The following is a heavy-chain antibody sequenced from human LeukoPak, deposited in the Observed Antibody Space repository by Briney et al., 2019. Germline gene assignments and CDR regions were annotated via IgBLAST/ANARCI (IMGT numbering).Heavy chain of an antibody. J-gene: IGHJ4*02. V-gene: IGHV1-2*06. CDR3: AREYCTSTSCYFYYLDY. D-gene: IGHD2-2*01. Sequence: ASVKVSCTASGYTFIDFYMHWVRQAPGQGLEWMGRINPNSGGTNYAQKFQGRVTMTRDTSISTAYMELSRLRSDDTAVYYCAREYCTSTSCYFYYLDYWGQGTLVTVSS. CDR1: GYTFIDFY. CDR2: INPNSGGT.